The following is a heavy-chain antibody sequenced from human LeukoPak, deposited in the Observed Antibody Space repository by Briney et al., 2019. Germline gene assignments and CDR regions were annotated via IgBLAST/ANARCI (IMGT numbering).Heavy chain of an antibody. CDR2: ISYDGSNK. V-gene: IGHV3-30*04. J-gene: IGHJ4*02. D-gene: IGHD3-22*01. Sequence: GGSLRLSCAASGFTFSSYAMHWVRQAPGKGLEWVAVISYDGSNKYYADSVKGRFTISRDNSKNTLYLQMNSLRAEDTAVYYCAKLVVIMVYWGQGTLVSVSS. CDR1: GFTFSSYA. CDR3: AKLVVIMVY.